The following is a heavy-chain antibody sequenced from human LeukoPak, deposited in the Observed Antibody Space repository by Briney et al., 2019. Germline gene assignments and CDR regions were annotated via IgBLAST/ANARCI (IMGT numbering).Heavy chain of an antibody. J-gene: IGHJ4*02. D-gene: IGHD3-10*01. CDR1: GYFFTNYY. CDR2: INPSSGAT. CDR3: ARVGGSGSYSMYHFDS. V-gene: IGHV1-46*01. Sequence: ASVKVSCKASGYFFTNYYMHWVRQAPGQGLEWLGLINPSSGATRYARKFQGRGTMTRDTSTSTVYMELSSLRVEDTAVYYCARVGGSGSYSMYHFDSWGQGTLVTVSS.